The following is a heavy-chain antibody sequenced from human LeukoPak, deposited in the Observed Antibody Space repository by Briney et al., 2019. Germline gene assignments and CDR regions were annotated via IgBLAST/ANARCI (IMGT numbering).Heavy chain of an antibody. CDR2: IYTSGST. D-gene: IGHD3-22*01. CDR1: GLSISSGSYY. J-gene: IGHJ4*02. Sequence: PSETLSLTCTVSGLSISSGSYYWSWIRQPAGKGLEWIGRIYTSGSTNYNPSLKSRVTISVDTSKNQFSLKLSSVTAADTAVYYCARVGDSSGYLRYYFDYWGPGTLVTVSS. V-gene: IGHV4-61*02. CDR3: ARVGDSSGYLRYYFDY.